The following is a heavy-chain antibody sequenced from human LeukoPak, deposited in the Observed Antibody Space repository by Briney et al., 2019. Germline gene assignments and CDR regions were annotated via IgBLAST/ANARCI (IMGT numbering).Heavy chain of an antibody. CDR2: IDQSGST. D-gene: IGHD3-10*01. CDR1: GGSFSGYY. J-gene: IGHJ4*02. V-gene: IGHV4-34*01. Sequence: SETLSLTCAVYGGSFSGYYWSGVRQPPGKGPEWIGEIDQSGSTNYNPSLKSRVTITIDTSKNKFSLKLNSVTAADTAVYYCAINDGSGSYYKSDYWGQGTLVTVSS. CDR3: AINDGSGSYYKSDY.